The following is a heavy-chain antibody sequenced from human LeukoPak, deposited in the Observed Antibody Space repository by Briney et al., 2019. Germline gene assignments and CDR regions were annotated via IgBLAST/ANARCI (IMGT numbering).Heavy chain of an antibody. Sequence: GGSLRLSCAASGFTFSDYYMSWTRQAPGKGLEWVSYISSSGSTIYYADSVKGRFTISRDNAKNSLYLQMNSLRAEDTAVYYCARESAVATLYYYGMDVWGQGTTVTVSS. CDR3: ARESAVATLYYYGMDV. V-gene: IGHV3-11*01. D-gene: IGHD5-12*01. J-gene: IGHJ6*02. CDR1: GFTFSDYY. CDR2: ISSSGSTI.